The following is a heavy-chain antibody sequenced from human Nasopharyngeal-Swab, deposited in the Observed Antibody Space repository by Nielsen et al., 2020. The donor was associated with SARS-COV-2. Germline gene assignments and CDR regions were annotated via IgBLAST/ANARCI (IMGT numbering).Heavy chain of an antibody. V-gene: IGHV3-30*18. J-gene: IGHJ4*02. CDR1: GFTFSNYG. CDR3: AKERFYSGSGKYPRDFDY. CDR2: ISYDGSNK. D-gene: IGHD3-10*01. Sequence: GESLKIYCVASGFTFSNYGMHWVRQAPGKGLEWVAIISYDGSNKYHADSVKGRFTISKDNSKNTLYLQMSSLRADDTAVYYCAKERFYSGSGKYPRDFDYWGQGTLVTVSS.